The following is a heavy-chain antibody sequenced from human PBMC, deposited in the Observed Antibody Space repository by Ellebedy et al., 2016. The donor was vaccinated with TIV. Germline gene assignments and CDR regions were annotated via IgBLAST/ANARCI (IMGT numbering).Heavy chain of an antibody. CDR1: GLIVHNAY. V-gene: IGHV3-15*05. J-gene: IGHJ3*01. Sequence: GGSLRLSXEASGLIVHNAYMTWVRQAPGKGLEWIGRIQSRNEGGTAAYAAPVQGRFIISRDESENRLFLHMNSLRTEDTGVYYCNTGWAFDDWGQGTMVTDSS. CDR2: IQSRNEGGTA. CDR3: NTGWAFDD.